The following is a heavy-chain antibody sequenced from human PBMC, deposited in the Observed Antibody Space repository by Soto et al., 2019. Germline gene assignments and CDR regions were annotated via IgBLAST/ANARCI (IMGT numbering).Heavy chain of an antibody. Sequence: QVQMQQSGPVLVKPSQTLSLTCAISGDSVSSNSAAWNWIRQSPSRGLEWLGRTYYRSKWYNDYAVSVKSRITNNPDTSKNQVSLQLNSVTPEDTGVYYCARECEKAVAGAYDTFVIWGQGTIVTVSS. CDR1: GDSVSSNSAA. CDR2: TYYRSKWYN. CDR3: ARECEKAVAGAYDTFVI. J-gene: IGHJ3*02. V-gene: IGHV6-1*01. D-gene: IGHD6-19*01.